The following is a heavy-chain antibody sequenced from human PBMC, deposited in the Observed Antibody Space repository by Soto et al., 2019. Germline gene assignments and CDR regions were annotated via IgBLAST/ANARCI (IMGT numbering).Heavy chain of an antibody. CDR3: ARGSYGFFDY. CDR2: IYYSGST. Sequence: SETLSLTCTVSGGSLSSYYWSWIRQPPGKGLEWIGYIYYSGSTNYNPSLKSRVTISLDTSKNQFSLNLSSVTTADTAVYYCARGSYGFFDYWGQGTLVTVSS. D-gene: IGHD5-18*01. CDR1: GGSLSSYY. J-gene: IGHJ4*02. V-gene: IGHV4-59*01.